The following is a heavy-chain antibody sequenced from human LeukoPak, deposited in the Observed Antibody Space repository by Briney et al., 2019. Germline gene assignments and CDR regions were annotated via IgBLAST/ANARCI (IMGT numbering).Heavy chain of an antibody. CDR1: GGTFSSYA. V-gene: IGHV1-69*13. D-gene: IGHD1-26*01. Sequence: SVKVSCKASGGTFSSYAISWVRQAPGQGLEWMGGIIPIFGTANYAQKFQGGVTITADESTSTAYMELSSLRSEDTAVYYCARPLVGATIYYYYYGMDVWGQGTTVTVSS. CDR2: IIPIFGTA. J-gene: IGHJ6*02. CDR3: ARPLVGATIYYYYYGMDV.